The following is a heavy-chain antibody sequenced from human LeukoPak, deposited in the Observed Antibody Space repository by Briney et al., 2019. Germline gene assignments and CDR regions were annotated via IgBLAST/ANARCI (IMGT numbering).Heavy chain of an antibody. J-gene: IGHJ6*02. Sequence: SETLSLTCAVSGGSISSGGYSWSWIRQPPGKGLEWIGYIYHSGSTYYNPSLKSRVTISVDRSKNQFSLKLSSVTAADTAVYYCARERRAAASLLYYYYGMDVWGQGTTVTVSS. CDR2: IYHSGST. CDR1: GGSISSGGYS. V-gene: IGHV4-30-2*01. CDR3: ARERRAAASLLYYYYGMDV. D-gene: IGHD6-13*01.